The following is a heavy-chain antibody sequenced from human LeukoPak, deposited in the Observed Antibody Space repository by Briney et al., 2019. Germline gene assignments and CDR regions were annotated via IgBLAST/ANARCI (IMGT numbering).Heavy chain of an antibody. V-gene: IGHV3-30*18. CDR2: TSYDGQNK. CDR3: AKPVFDYYDFIRDAFDI. Sequence: PGGSLRLSCVASGFNFNTYGLHWVRQAPGKGLEWVAVTSYDGQNKQYGESVRGRFTISRDNSKNTLYLQMNSLRREDTAIYYCAKPVFDYYDFIRDAFDIWGQGTMVTVSS. D-gene: IGHD3-3*01. J-gene: IGHJ3*02. CDR1: GFNFNTYG.